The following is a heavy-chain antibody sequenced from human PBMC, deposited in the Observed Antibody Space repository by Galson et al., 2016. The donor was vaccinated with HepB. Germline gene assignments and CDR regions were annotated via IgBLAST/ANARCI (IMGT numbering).Heavy chain of an antibody. CDR2: IIPNSGGT. CDR3: ARAVSRIALYYLDY. CDR1: GYTFTGYS. Sequence: SVKVSCKASGYTFTGYSMHWVRQAPGQGLEWMGRIIPNSGGTNYAQKFQGRVSMTRDTSISTFYMELSRLRSDDAAVYYCARAVSRIALYYLDYWGQGTLVTISS. D-gene: IGHD2-21*01. V-gene: IGHV1-2*06. J-gene: IGHJ4*02.